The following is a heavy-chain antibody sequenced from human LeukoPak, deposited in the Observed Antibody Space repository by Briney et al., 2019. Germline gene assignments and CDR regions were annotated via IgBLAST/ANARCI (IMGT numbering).Heavy chain of an antibody. CDR2: IYYSGST. D-gene: IGHD4-17*01. J-gene: IGHJ5*02. CDR1: GGSISSSSYY. V-gene: IGHV4-39*07. Sequence: PSETLSLTCTVSGGSISSSSYYWGWIRQPPGKGLEWIGSIYYSGSTYYNPSLKSRVTISVDTSKNQFSLKLSSVTAADTAVYYCAGTTVRTNWFDPWGQGTLVTVSS. CDR3: AGTTVRTNWFDP.